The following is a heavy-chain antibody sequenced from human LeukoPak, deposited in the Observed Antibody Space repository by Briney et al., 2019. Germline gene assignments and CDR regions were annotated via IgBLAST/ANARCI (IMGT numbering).Heavy chain of an antibody. Sequence: GGSLRLSCAASGFNFTNYYMNWVRQAPGKGLEWVSSIHSSSGSIYYADSLKGRFTISRDNARNSLYLQMNSLRAEDMAVYYCARDLAWDAFDIWGQGTMVTVSS. CDR2: IHSSSGSI. CDR3: ARDLAWDAFDI. V-gene: IGHV3-21*01. CDR1: GFNFTNYY. J-gene: IGHJ3*02.